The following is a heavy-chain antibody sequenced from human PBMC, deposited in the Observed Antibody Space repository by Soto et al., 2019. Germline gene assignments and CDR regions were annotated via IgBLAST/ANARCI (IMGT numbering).Heavy chain of an antibody. D-gene: IGHD6-13*01. J-gene: IGHJ5*02. CDR3: ASLSSGIAAAGTVVFYNWFDP. CDR2: IYYSGST. Sequence: QLQLQESGPGLVKPSETLSLTCTVSGGSISSSSYYWGWIRQPPGKGLEWIGSIYYSGSTYYNPSLKRRVSISVDTSKNQFSLQLSSVTAADTAVYYCASLSSGIAAAGTVVFYNWFDPWGQGTLVTVSS. V-gene: IGHV4-39*01. CDR1: GGSISSSSYY.